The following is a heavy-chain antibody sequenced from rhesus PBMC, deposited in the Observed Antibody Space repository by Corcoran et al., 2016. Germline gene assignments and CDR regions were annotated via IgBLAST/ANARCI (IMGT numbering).Heavy chain of an antibody. D-gene: IGHD6-25*01. CDR1: GFTFSSYG. J-gene: IGHJ3*01. Sequence: EVQLVESGGGLVQPGGSLRLSCAASGFTFSSYGLSWVGLAPGKVVDWVSYINNGGVSTYNADSVKGRFTISRDNSKNTLSLKMNSLRAEDTAVYYCAKDKGYSGSWHAFDFWGQGLRVTVSS. V-gene: IGHV3S5*01. CDR3: AKDKGYSGSWHAFDF. CDR2: INNGGVST.